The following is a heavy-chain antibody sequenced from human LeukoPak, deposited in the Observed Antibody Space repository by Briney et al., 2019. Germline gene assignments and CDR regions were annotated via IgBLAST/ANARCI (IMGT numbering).Heavy chain of an antibody. CDR2: MNPNSGNT. D-gene: IGHD3-10*01. J-gene: IGHJ4*02. Sequence: GASVKVSCKASGYTFTSYDINWVRQATGQGVEWMGWMNPNSGNTGYAQKLQGRVTMTTDTSTSTAYMELRSLRSDDTAVYYCARGVYGSGSYYKTVFDYWGQGTLVTVSS. V-gene: IGHV1-8*02. CDR1: GYTFTSYD. CDR3: ARGVYGSGSYYKTVFDY.